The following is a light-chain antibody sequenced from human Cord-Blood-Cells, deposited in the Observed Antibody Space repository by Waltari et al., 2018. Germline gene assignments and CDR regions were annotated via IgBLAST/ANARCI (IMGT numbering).Light chain of an antibody. CDR1: QSISSW. Sequence: IQVTQAPSTLSAAVGDRVPLTCGASQSISSWLAWSQQKPGKAPKLLIYKASSLESGVPSRFSVSGSGTEFTLTISSLQPDDFATYYCQQYNSYSYTFGQGTKLEIK. CDR3: QQYNSYSYT. J-gene: IGKJ2*01. CDR2: KAS. V-gene: IGKV1-5*03.